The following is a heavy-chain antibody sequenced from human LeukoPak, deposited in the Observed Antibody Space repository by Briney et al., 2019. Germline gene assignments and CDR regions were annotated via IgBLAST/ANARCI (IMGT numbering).Heavy chain of an antibody. J-gene: IGHJ4*02. CDR1: GFTFSSYA. CDR2: IRYDGSNK. CDR3: AKDMIRIVGATNTFDY. Sequence: GGSLRLSCAASGFTFSSYAMSWVRQAPGKGLEWVAFIRYDGSNKYYADSVKGRFTISRDNAKNSLYLQMNSLRAEDTALYYCAKDMIRIVGATNTFDYWGQGTLVTASS. D-gene: IGHD1-26*01. V-gene: IGHV3-30*02.